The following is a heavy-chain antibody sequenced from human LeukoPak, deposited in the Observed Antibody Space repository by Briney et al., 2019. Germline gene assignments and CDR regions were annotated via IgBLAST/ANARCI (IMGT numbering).Heavy chain of an antibody. CDR2: IYPGDSDI. CDR3: ARRANYYGSGSFLNWFDP. CDR1: GYSFTSYW. D-gene: IGHD3-10*01. V-gene: IGHV5-51*01. Sequence: PGESLKVSCKGSGYSFTSYWIGWVRQMPGKGLEWMGIIYPGDSDIRYSPSFQGQVTISADKSISTAYLQWSSLKASDTAMYYCARRANYYGSGSFLNWFDPWGQGTLVTVSS. J-gene: IGHJ5*02.